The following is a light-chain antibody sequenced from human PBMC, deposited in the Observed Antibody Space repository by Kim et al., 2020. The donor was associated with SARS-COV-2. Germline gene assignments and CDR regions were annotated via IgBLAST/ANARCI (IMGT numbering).Light chain of an antibody. J-gene: IGKJ1*01. V-gene: IGKV1-5*01. CDR3: QQYNSYPWT. CDR1: QSISAW. CDR2: DAS. Sequence: ASVGDRVTITCRASQSISAWLAWYHQKPGKAPKLLIYDASTLEGGVPSRFSGSGSGTEFTLTISSLQPDDFAIYYCQQYNSYPWTFGQGTKVDIK.